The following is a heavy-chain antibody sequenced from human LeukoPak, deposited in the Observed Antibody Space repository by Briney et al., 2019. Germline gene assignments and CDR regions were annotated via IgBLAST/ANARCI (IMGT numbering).Heavy chain of an antibody. Sequence: GGSLRLSCAASGLTFNSYGIRWVRRAPGKGGKWVSAYSGCGCNTFYAHSVKGRFTISRDNSKNTMCLQMNSLRAKDTAVYYCARDGYYDDGSDSWVRSLVLFPIDYWGQGTLVTVSS. D-gene: IGHD3-22*01. CDR1: GLTFNSYG. CDR3: ARDGYYDDGSDSWVRSLVLFPIDY. J-gene: IGHJ4*02. CDR2: YSGCGCNT. V-gene: IGHV3-23*01.